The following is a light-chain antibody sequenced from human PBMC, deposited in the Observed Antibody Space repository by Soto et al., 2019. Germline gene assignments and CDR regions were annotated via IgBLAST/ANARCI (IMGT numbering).Light chain of an antibody. CDR3: SSYTSSSTPWV. CDR1: SSDVGGYNY. CDR2: DVS. Sequence: QPASVSGSPGQSITISCTGTSSDVGGYNYVSWYQQHPGKAPKLMIYDVSNRPSGVSNRFSGSKSGNTASLTISGLQAEDEADYYCSSYTSSSTPWVFGGGTQLTVL. V-gene: IGLV2-14*01. J-gene: IGLJ3*02.